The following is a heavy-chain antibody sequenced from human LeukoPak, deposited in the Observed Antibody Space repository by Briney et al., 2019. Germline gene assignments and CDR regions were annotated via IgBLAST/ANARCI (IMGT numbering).Heavy chain of an antibody. CDR3: ARDGKYSGYDFDI. Sequence: GGSLRLSCAASGFTFSSYWMSWVRQAPGKGLEWVANIKQDGSEKYYVDSVKGRFTISRDNAKNSLYLQMNSLRAEDTALYHCARDGKYSGYDFDIWGQGTMVTVSS. CDR1: GFTFSSYW. J-gene: IGHJ3*02. V-gene: IGHV3-7*03. CDR2: IKQDGSEK. D-gene: IGHD5-12*01.